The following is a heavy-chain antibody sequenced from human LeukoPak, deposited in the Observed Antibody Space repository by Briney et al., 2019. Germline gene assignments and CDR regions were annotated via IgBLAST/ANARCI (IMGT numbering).Heavy chain of an antibody. J-gene: IGHJ4*02. V-gene: IGHV3-33*06. CDR3: AKDDLGIFDY. CDR2: IWHDGSKK. D-gene: IGHD3-16*01. Sequence: GGSLRLSCAASGIIFSAYGMHWVRQAPGKGLEWVAVIWHDGSKKYYEDSVKGRFTIPRDDSKNTVYLQMNSLRAEDTAVYYCAKDDLGIFDYWGQGTLVTVSS. CDR1: GIIFSAYG.